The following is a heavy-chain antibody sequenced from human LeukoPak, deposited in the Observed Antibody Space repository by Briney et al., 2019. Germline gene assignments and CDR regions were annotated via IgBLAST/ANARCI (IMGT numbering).Heavy chain of an antibody. D-gene: IGHD6-19*01. CDR3: VAGTTY. CDR2: IKQDGSQK. V-gene: IGHV3-7*05. CDR1: GFTFSNIW. J-gene: IGHJ4*02. Sequence: GGSLRLSCAASGFTFSNIWMTWVRQAPGKGLEWVAIIKQDGSQKYYVDSVKGRFTISRDNARSSLYLQMNSLRAEDTAVYWAVAGTTYWGQGTLVTVSS.